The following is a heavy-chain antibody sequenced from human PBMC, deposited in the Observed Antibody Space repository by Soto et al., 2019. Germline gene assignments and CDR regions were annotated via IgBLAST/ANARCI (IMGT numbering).Heavy chain of an antibody. J-gene: IGHJ4*02. CDR1: GGSISSGGYS. Sequence: PSETLSLTCAVSGGSISSGGYSWSWIRQPPGKGLEWIGYIYHSGSTYYNPSLKSRVTISVDRSKNQFSLKLSSVTAADTAVSYCASGSGYSYGSVDYWGQGTLVTVSS. D-gene: IGHD5-18*01. CDR3: ASGSGYSYGSVDY. CDR2: IYHSGST. V-gene: IGHV4-30-2*01.